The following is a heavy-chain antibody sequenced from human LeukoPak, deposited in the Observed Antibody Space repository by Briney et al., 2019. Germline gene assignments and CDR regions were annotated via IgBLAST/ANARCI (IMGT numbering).Heavy chain of an antibody. CDR1: GFTFNNYG. Sequence: GGSLRLSCAATGFTFNNYGMTWVRQARGKGLECISEISGSATNTYYADSVKGRFTISRDNSKYTLYLQMDSLRAEDTALYYCARRDDYGDYVLGTWGQGTQVTVSS. V-gene: IGHV3-23*01. J-gene: IGHJ5*02. CDR3: ARRDDYGDYVLGT. D-gene: IGHD4-17*01. CDR2: ISGSATNT.